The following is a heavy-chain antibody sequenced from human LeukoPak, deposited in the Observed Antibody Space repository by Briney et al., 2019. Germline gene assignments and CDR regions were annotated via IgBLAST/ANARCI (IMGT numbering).Heavy chain of an antibody. D-gene: IGHD6-19*01. V-gene: IGHV4-59*08. J-gene: IGHJ5*02. CDR2: IYYSGIT. CDR3: ARQHDGSGWPNWFDP. Sequence: SETLSLTCTVSGGSISSYYWSWIRQPPGKGLEYIGYIYYSGITDYNPSLKSRLTISVDTSKNQFSLKLNSVTAADTAMYYCARQHDGSGWPNWFDPWAREPWSPSPQ. CDR1: GGSISSYY.